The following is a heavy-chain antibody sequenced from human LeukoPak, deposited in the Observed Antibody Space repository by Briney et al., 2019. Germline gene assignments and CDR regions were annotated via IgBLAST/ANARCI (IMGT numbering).Heavy chain of an antibody. Sequence: ASVKVSCKASGYTFIDYYIHWVRQAPGQGLEWMGCIDPDSGGTKYAQRFQDRVTMTRDTSIITAYMELSRLRSDDAAIYYCAREYYDSGGRKHAFNLWGQGTMVTVSS. J-gene: IGHJ3*01. CDR3: AREYYDSGGRKHAFNL. D-gene: IGHD3-22*01. V-gene: IGHV1-2*02. CDR2: IDPDSGGT. CDR1: GYTFIDYY.